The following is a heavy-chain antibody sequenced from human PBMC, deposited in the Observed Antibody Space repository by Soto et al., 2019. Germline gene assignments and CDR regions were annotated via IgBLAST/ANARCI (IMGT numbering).Heavy chain of an antibody. CDR2: IKQDGSEK. V-gene: IGHV3-7*01. J-gene: IGHJ5*02. Sequence: PGGSLRLSCAPSGFMFGNYWMSWVRQAPGKGLEWVANIKQDGSEKYYVDSVKGRFTISRDNAKNSLYLQMTSLRAEDTAVYYCARSDWFDPWGQGTLVTVSS. CDR1: GFMFGNYW. CDR3: ARSDWFDP.